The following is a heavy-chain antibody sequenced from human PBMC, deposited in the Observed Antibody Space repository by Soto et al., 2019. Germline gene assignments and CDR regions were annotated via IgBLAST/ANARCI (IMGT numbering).Heavy chain of an antibody. CDR1: GGTFSSYA. D-gene: IGHD3-10*01. CDR2: IIPIFGTA. J-gene: IGHJ6*02. CDR3: ARVGSDRVVRGPKYYYYYGMDV. V-gene: IGHV1-69*06. Sequence: QVQLVQSGAEVKKPGSSVKVSCKASGGTFSSYAISWVRQAPRQGLEWMGGIIPIFGTANYAQKFQGRVTITADKSTSTAYMELSRLRSEDTAVYYCARVGSDRVVRGPKYYYYYGMDVWGQGTTVTVSS.